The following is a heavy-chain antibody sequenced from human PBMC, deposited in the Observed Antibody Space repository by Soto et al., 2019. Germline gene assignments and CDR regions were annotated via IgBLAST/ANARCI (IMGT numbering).Heavy chain of an antibody. J-gene: IGHJ4*02. CDR3: SHGYGQYFNS. V-gene: IGHV3-15*07. Sequence: VQLAESGGGLVKPGESLRLSCAVSGVTLTNVWMNWVRQAPGKGLEWVGRIRSKSAGGTTDYAAPVKGRFAISRDDSKNTLYLQMSSLESDDTVVYYCSHGYGQYFNSWGQGTLVTVSS. CDR1: GVTLTNVW. CDR2: IRSKSAGGTT. D-gene: IGHD5-18*01.